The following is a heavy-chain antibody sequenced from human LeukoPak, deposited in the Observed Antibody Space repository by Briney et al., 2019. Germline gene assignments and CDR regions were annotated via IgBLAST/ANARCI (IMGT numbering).Heavy chain of an antibody. V-gene: IGHV1-8*02. Sequence: ASVTVSCKASGYTFTNYHINWVRQATGQGLEWMGWMNPNSGNTGYAQKFQGRVTMTRNTSISTAYMELSSLRSEDTAVYYCARGRYLLGYCSSTSCYGGDYWGQGTLVTVSS. D-gene: IGHD2-2*01. J-gene: IGHJ4*02. CDR1: GYTFTNYH. CDR3: ARGRYLLGYCSSTSCYGGDY. CDR2: MNPNSGNT.